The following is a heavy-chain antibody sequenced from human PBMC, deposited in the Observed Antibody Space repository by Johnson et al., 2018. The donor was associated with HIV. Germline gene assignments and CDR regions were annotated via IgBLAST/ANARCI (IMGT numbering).Heavy chain of an antibody. D-gene: IGHD3-10*01. CDR2: ISGST. CDR3: AAMDGSGSYWAFDI. J-gene: IGHJ3*02. Sequence: VQLVESGGGLTQAGGSLRLSCAASGFTFSNYAMSWVRQAPGQGLQWVSGISGSTYYADSVKGRFTISRDNSKNTLYLQMNSLRAEDTAVYYCAAMDGSGSYWAFDIWGQGTMVTVSS. V-gene: IGHV3-23*04. CDR1: GFTFSNYA.